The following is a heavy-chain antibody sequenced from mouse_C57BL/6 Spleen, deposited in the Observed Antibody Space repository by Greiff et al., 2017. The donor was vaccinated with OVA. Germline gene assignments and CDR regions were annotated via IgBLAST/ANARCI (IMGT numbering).Heavy chain of an antibody. CDR1: GFNITDYY. D-gene: IGHD1-1*01. J-gene: IGHJ3*01. V-gene: IGHV14-2*01. CDR2: IDPEDGET. CDR3: ALYYGSSGFAY. Sequence: EVQLQQSGAELVKPGASVKLSCTASGFNITDYYMHWVKQRPEQGLEWIGRIDPEDGETKYAPKFQGKATITVDTSSDTAYLQLSSLTSEDTAVYYCALYYGSSGFAYWGQGTLVTVSA.